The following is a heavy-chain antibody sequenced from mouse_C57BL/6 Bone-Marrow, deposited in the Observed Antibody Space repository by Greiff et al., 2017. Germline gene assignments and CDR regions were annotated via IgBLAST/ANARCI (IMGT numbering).Heavy chain of an antibody. V-gene: IGHV14-4*01. CDR3: TTEFFDN. J-gene: IGHJ2*01. Sequence: EVQLQQSGAELVRPGASVKLSCTASGFNIKDDYMHWVKQRPEQGLEWIGWIDPENGDTEYASKFQGKATITADTSSNTAYLQLSSLTSEDTAVYYCTTEFFDNWGQGTTLTVSS. CDR1: GFNIKDDY. CDR2: IDPENGDT.